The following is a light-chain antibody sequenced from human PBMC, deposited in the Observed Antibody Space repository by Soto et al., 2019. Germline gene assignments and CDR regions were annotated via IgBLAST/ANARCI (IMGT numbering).Light chain of an antibody. V-gene: IGKV1-5*01. J-gene: IGKJ1*01. Sequence: DIQMTQSPSTLSASVGDRVIITCRASQSISDYLAWYQQKPGKAPKLLIYDASNLESGVPSTFSGSGSGTEFTLTISSLQPDDFATYYCQQYYTCGHMFGQGTRVEIK. CDR2: DAS. CDR1: QSISDY. CDR3: QQYYTCGHM.